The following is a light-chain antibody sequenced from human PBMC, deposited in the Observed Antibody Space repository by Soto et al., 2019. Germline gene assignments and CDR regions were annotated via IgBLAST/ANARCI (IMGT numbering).Light chain of an antibody. V-gene: IGLV2-14*01. CDR3: SSYTSSSTLYV. Sequence: QSVLTQPASVSGSPGQSITISCTGTSSDVGGYNYVSWYQQYPGKAPKLMIYEVRNRPSGVSNRFSGPKSGNTASLTISGLQAEDEADYYCSSYTSSSTLYVFGTGTKLTVL. J-gene: IGLJ1*01. CDR2: EVR. CDR1: SSDVGGYNY.